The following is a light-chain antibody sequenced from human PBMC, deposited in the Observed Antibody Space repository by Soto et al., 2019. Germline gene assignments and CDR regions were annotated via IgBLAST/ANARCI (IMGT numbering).Light chain of an antibody. J-gene: IGLJ2*01. CDR2: EVN. CDR3: NSYAGSNKKV. V-gene: IGLV2-8*01. CDR1: SSDVGGYNY. Sequence: QSALTQPPSASGSPGQSVTISCTGTSSDVGGYNYVSWYQQHPGKAPKLMIYEVNKRPSGVPDRFSDSKSGNTASLTVSGLQAEDEADYYCNSYAGSNKKVFGGGTKLTVL.